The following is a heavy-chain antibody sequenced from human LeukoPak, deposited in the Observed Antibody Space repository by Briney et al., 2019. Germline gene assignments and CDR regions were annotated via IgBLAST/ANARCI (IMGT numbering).Heavy chain of an antibody. CDR2: ISVSGNT. J-gene: IGHJ4*02. Sequence: GGSLRLSCAASGFTLSSYAMSWVRQGPGKGLEWVSAISVSGNTYHADSVKGRFTISRDNSKNTLYPQMNSLRAEDTAVYYCAKLRDYYDSSGYYLCWGQGTLVTVSS. D-gene: IGHD3-22*01. CDR1: GFTLSSYA. V-gene: IGHV3-23*01. CDR3: AKLRDYYDSSGYYLC.